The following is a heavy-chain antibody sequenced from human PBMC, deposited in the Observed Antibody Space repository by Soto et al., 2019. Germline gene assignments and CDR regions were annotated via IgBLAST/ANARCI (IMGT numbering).Heavy chain of an antibody. J-gene: IGHJ3*02. V-gene: IGHV1-69*06. CDR3: ARGVYGSGNYYTGPSAFDI. Sequence: QVQLEQSGAEVKKPGSSVKVSCKASGGTLSDHGVAWLRQAPGQGLEWMGGTIPVFNTAKYAQKFQGRVTVTADKFTNIAYMELSSLRSADTSFYFCARGVYGSGNYYTGPSAFDIWGQWTMVIVSS. CDR1: GGTLSDHG. CDR2: TIPVFNTA. D-gene: IGHD3-10*01.